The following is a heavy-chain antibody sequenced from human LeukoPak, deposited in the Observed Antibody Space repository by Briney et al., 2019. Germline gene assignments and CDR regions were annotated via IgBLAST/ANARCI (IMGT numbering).Heavy chain of an antibody. J-gene: IGHJ6*02. Sequence: SETLSLTCTVSGGSLSSGSYYWSWIRQPPGKGLEWIGYIYYSGSTNYNPSLKSRVTISVDTSKNQFSLKLSSVTAADTAVYYCARDKGKAAAGPIRYYYGMDVWGQGTTVTVSS. V-gene: IGHV4-61*01. CDR2: IYYSGST. CDR1: GGSLSSGSYY. D-gene: IGHD6-13*01. CDR3: ARDKGKAAAGPIRYYYGMDV.